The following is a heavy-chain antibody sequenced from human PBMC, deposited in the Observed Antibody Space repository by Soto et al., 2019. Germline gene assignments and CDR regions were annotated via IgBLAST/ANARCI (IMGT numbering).Heavy chain of an antibody. CDR3: ARDDYSQTFDY. CDR2: IWYDGSNK. V-gene: IGHV3-33*08. D-gene: IGHD4-4*01. J-gene: IGHJ4*02. CDR1: GFTFSSYG. Sequence: PGGSLRLSCAASGFTFSSYGMHWVRQAPGKGLEWVAVIWYDGSNKYYADSVKGRFTISRDNSKNTLYLQMNSLRAEDTAVYYCARDDYSQTFDYWGQGTLVTVSS.